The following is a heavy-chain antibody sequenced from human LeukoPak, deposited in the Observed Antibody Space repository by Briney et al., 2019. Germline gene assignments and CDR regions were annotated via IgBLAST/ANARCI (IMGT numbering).Heavy chain of an antibody. CDR3: ARGGEITYYYDSSGYYAGY. D-gene: IGHD3-22*01. V-gene: IGHV1-46*01. Sequence: ASVKVSCKASGYTFTSYCMHWVRQAPGQGLEWMGLINPSGGSTSYAQKFQGRVTMTRDTSTSTVYMELSSLRSEDTAVYYCARGGEITYYYDSSGYYAGYWGQGTLVTVSS. J-gene: IGHJ4*02. CDR2: INPSGGST. CDR1: GYTFTSYC.